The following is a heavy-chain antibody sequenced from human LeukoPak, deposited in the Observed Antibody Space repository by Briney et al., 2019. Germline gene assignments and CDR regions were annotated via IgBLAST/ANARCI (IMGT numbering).Heavy chain of an antibody. V-gene: IGHV3-30-3*01. CDR1: GFTFNNFA. D-gene: IGHD6-6*01. Sequence: GRSLRLSCAASGFTFNNFAMHWVRQAPGKGLEWVAVISDDGNNDYYADSVQGRFTISRDNAKNSLYLQINSLRAEDTAVYYCARSSYSSSSSVWGQGTMVTVSS. CDR2: ISDDGNND. CDR3: ARSSYSSSSSV. J-gene: IGHJ3*01.